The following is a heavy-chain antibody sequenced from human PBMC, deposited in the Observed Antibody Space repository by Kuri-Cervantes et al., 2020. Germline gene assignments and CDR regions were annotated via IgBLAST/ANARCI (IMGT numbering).Heavy chain of an antibody. J-gene: IGHJ4*02. Sequence: SVKVSCKASGYTFTSYDINWVRQATGQGLEWMGGIIPIFGTANYAQKFQGRVTITADKSTSTAYMELSSLRSEDTAVYYCASGDRYGDLQWGQGTLVTVSS. V-gene: IGHV1-69*06. CDR3: ASGDRYGDLQ. CDR2: IIPIFGTA. D-gene: IGHD4-17*01. CDR1: GYTFTSYD.